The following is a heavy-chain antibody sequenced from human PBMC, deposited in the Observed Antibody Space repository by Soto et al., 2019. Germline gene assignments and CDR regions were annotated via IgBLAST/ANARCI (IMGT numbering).Heavy chain of an antibody. Sequence: QVQLQQWGAGLLKPSETLSLTCAVYGGSFSGYYWSWIRQPPGKGLEWIGEINHSGSTNYNPSLRSRVTISVDTSKNQFSLKLSSVTAADTAVYYCARGRAGYCSSTSCYGDYYYGMDVWGQGTTVTVSS. CDR3: ARGRAGYCSSTSCYGDYYYGMDV. V-gene: IGHV4-34*01. D-gene: IGHD2-2*01. J-gene: IGHJ6*02. CDR2: INHSGST. CDR1: GGSFSGYY.